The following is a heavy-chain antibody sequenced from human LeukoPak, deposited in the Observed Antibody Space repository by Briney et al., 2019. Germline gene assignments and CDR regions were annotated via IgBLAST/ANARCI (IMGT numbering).Heavy chain of an antibody. Sequence: GASVKVSCKASGGTFSSYAISWVRQAPGQGLEWMGGIIPIFGTANYAQKFQGRVTMTRDTSISTAYMELSRLRSDDTAVYYCARASREQWLGFDYWGQGTLVTVSS. CDR2: IIPIFGTA. CDR1: GGTFSSYA. V-gene: IGHV1-69*05. CDR3: ARASREQWLGFDY. D-gene: IGHD6-19*01. J-gene: IGHJ4*02.